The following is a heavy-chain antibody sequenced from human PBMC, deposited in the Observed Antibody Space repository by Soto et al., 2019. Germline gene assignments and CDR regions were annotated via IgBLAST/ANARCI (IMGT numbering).Heavy chain of an antibody. Sequence: QVQLVQSGAEVKKPGSSGQGSCKASGGTFSSYTITWVRQAPGQGLEWLGRIIPNFGVTNYAQKFQDRVTITADRSTTTAYMELIRLRSEDTAVYYCVRDWESTTQTWGFGDSWGQGTLVTVSS. V-gene: IGHV1-69*08. CDR3: VRDWESTTQTWGFGDS. CDR2: IIPNFGVT. J-gene: IGHJ4*02. CDR1: GGTFSSYT. D-gene: IGHD1-1*01.